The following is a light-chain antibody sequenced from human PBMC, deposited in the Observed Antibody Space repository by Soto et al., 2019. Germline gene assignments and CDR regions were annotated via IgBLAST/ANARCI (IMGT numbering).Light chain of an antibody. V-gene: IGLV2-14*01. J-gene: IGLJ1*01. Sequence: QSALTQPASVSGSPGQSITISCTGTNSDVGTYNFVSWYQQHPGKAPKLMIYEVSNRPSAVSNRFSGSKSGNTASLTISGLQAEDEADYYCSSYTSSGTYVFGTGTKVTVL. CDR1: NSDVGTYNF. CDR2: EVS. CDR3: SSYTSSGTYV.